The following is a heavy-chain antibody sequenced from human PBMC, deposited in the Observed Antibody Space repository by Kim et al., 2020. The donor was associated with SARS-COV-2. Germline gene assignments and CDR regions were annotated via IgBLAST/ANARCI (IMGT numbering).Heavy chain of an antibody. J-gene: IGHJ5*02. CDR1: GFTFSSYA. Sequence: GGSLRLSCAASGFTFSSYAMSWVRQAPGKGLEWVSGISGSGGSTYYADPVKGRFSISRDNYNNKVYLEMNSLRAEDTAVYYCAKGVTNQPSWFDPWGQGT. D-gene: IGHD4-17*01. CDR3: AKGVTNQPSWFDP. CDR2: ISGSGGST. V-gene: IGHV3-23*01.